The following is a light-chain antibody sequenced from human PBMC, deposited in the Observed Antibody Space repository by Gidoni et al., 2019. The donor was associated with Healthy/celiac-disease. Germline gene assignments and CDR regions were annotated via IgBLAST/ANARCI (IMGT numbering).Light chain of an antibody. CDR3: QQRSNWPLFT. Sequence: VFTHSPATLSLSPGELATPSCRASQSVSSYLAWYQQKPGQAPRLLIYDASNRATGIPARFSGSGSGTDFTLTISSLEPEDFAVYYCQQRSNWPLFTFXPXTKVDIK. J-gene: IGKJ3*01. V-gene: IGKV3-11*01. CDR2: DAS. CDR1: QSVSSY.